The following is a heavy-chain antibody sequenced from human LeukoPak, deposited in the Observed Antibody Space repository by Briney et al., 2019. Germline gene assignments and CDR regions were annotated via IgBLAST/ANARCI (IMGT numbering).Heavy chain of an antibody. CDR3: ATSGFYYGPYFDY. D-gene: IGHD3-10*01. V-gene: IGHV1-58*01. CDR2: IVVGSGNT. CDR1: GFTFTSSA. J-gene: IGHJ4*02. Sequence: SVKVSCKASGFTFTSSAVQWVRQARGQRLEWIGWIVVGSGNTNYAQKFQGRLTMTRDTSTSTVYMELSSLRSEDTAIYYCATSGFYYGPYFDYWGQGTLVTVSS.